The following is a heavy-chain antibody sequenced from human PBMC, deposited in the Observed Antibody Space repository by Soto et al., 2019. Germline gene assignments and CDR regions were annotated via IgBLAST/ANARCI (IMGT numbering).Heavy chain of an antibody. D-gene: IGHD4-17*01. Sequence: GESLKISCAASGFTVSSNYMSWVRQAPGKGLEWVSVIYSGGSTYYADSVKGRFTISRDNSKNTLYLQMNSLRAEDTAVYYCAREDLRLEAFDIWGQGTMVTVSS. CDR2: IYSGGST. CDR1: GFTVSSNY. CDR3: AREDLRLEAFDI. J-gene: IGHJ3*02. V-gene: IGHV3-66*01.